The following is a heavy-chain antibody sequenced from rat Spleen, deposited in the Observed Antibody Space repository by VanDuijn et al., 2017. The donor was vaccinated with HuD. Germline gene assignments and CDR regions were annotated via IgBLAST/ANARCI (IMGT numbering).Heavy chain of an antibody. Sequence: EVRLVESDGGFVQPGGSLKLSCAASGFTFSDHNMAWLRQVPTKGLEWVATIRNGGTNTYCRDSVKGRFTISRDDARSTLYLQMDSLRSEDTATYYCARYYYDDTYYYIDDWGQGVKVTVSS. J-gene: IGHJ2*01. D-gene: IGHD1-12*02. CDR2: IRNGGTNT. CDR1: GFTFSDHN. V-gene: IGHV5-7*01. CDR3: ARYYYDDTYYYIDD.